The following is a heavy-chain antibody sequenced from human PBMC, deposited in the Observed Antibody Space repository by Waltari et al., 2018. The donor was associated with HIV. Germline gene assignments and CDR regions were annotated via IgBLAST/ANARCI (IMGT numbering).Heavy chain of an antibody. CDR3: ARGPHYYDSSGYYRYGMDV. CDR1: GGSISSYY. J-gene: IGHJ6*02. D-gene: IGHD3-22*01. CDR2: IYYSGST. Sequence: QVQLQESGPGLVKPSETLSLTCTVSGGSISSYYWSWIRQPPGKGLEWIGYIYYSGSTNYNPSLKSRVTISVDTSKNQFSLKLSSVTAADTAVYYCARGPHYYDSSGYYRYGMDVWGQGTTVTVSS. V-gene: IGHV4-59*01.